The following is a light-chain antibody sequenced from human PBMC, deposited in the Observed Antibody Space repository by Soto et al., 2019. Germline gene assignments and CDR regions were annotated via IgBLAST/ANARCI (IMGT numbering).Light chain of an antibody. Sequence: DIQMTQSPSSLSASVGDRVTITCRASQSISSYLNWYQQKPGEAPKLLIFSASTLQSGVPSRFSGSGSGTDFTLTISSLQPEDFATYYCQQTYDTHSLIFGGGTKVDIK. CDR1: QSISSY. J-gene: IGKJ4*01. V-gene: IGKV1-39*01. CDR2: SAS. CDR3: QQTYDTHSLI.